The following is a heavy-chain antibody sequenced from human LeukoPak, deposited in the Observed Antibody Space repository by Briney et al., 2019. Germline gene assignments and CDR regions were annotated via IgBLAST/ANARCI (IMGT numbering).Heavy chain of an antibody. CDR1: ADSFSSHY. V-gene: IGHV4-59*11. J-gene: IGHJ3*02. D-gene: IGHD4-17*01. CDR2: ISYIGST. CDR3: ARDLVTVTKGFDS. Sequence: SETLSLTCAVSADSFSSHYWTWIRQPPGKGLEWIGYISYIGSTNYNPSLKSRVTISIDTSKNQFSLKLSSVTAADTAVYYCARDLVTVTKGFDSWGQGTMVSVSA.